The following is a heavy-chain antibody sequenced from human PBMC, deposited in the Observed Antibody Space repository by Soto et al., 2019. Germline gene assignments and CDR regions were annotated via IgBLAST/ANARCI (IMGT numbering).Heavy chain of an antibody. V-gene: IGHV4-39*01. CDR2: IYYSGST. J-gene: IGHJ4*02. CDR1: GGSISSSSYY. CDR3: ARGLYNWNYRHCDY. D-gene: IGHD1-7*01. Sequence: SETLSLTCTVSGGSISSSSYYWGWIRQPPGKGLEWIGSIYYSGSTYYNPSLKSRVTISVDTSKNQFSLKLSSVTAADTAVYYCARGLYNWNYRHCDYWGQGTLVTVSS.